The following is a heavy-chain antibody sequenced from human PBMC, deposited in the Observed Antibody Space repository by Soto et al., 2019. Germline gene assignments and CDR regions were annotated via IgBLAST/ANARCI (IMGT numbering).Heavy chain of an antibody. V-gene: IGHV3-53*02. CDR1: GFTVSSSY. J-gene: IGHJ4*02. CDR3: ASSSKALGRGVYVGSPDY. Sequence: EVQLVETGGGLIQPGGSLRLSCAVSGFTVSSSYMSWVRRTPQKGLEWISIIYADSGTFYADSVKGRFTISRDNPKNILYLQMNSLRAEDTAVYYCASSSKALGRGVYVGSPDYWGQGTLVTVSS. D-gene: IGHD1-26*01. CDR2: IYADSGT.